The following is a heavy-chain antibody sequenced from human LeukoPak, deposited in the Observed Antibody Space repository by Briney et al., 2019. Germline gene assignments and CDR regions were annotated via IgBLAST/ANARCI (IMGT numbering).Heavy chain of an antibody. J-gene: IGHJ6*02. CDR2: INHSGST. CDR1: GGSFSGYY. V-gene: IGHV4-34*01. Sequence: SETLSLTCAVYGGSFSGYYWSWIRQPPGKGLEWIGEINHSGSTNYNPSLKSRVTISVDKSKNQFSLKLSSVTAADTAVYYCARRTLYYYGMDVWGQGTTVTVSS. CDR3: ARRTLYYYGMDV.